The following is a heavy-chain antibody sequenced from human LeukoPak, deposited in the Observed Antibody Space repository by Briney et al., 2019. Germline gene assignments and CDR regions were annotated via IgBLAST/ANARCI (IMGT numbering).Heavy chain of an antibody. CDR1: RYTFTSYD. CDR2: MNPNSGNT. Sequence: GASVKVSCKASRYTFTSYDINCVRQATGQGREWMGWMNPNSGNTGYTQKFQGRVTMTRDTSISTAYMELSSLRSEDTAVYFCARGGGGYYGSGSYYSRHYYYGMDVWGQGTTVTVSS. J-gene: IGHJ6*02. V-gene: IGHV1-8*01. D-gene: IGHD3-10*01. CDR3: ARGGGGYYGSGSYYSRHYYYGMDV.